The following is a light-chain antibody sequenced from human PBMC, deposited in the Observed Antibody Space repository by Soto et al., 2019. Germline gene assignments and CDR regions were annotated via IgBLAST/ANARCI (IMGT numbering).Light chain of an antibody. CDR1: QAISSY. CDR2: AAS. CDR3: QQYKDNPWT. J-gene: IGKJ1*01. Sequence: DIQLTQAPSFLSASAGDRVSITCRASQAISSYLAWYQQKPGRAPKLLIYAASTLQSGVPSRFGGSGSGSEFTLTISNLQPDDFATYYCQQYKDNPWTFGQGTKVDIK. V-gene: IGKV1-9*01.